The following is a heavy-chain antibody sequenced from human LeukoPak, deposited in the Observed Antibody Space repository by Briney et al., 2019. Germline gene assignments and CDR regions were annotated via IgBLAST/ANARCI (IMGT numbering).Heavy chain of an antibody. CDR2: INHSGST. CDR1: GGSFSGYY. Sequence: SETLSLTCAVYGGSFSGYYWSWTRQPPGKGLEWIGEINHSGSTNYNPSLKSRVTISVDTSKNQFSLKLSSVTAADTAVYYCATQAEGSFDYWGQGTLVTVSS. CDR3: ATQAEGSFDY. J-gene: IGHJ4*02. V-gene: IGHV4-34*01.